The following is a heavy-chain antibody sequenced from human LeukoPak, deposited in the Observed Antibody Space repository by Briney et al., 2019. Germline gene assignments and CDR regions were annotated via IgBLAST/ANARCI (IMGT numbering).Heavy chain of an antibody. Sequence: GGSLRLSCAASGFTFSSYWMSWVRQAPGKGLEWVSAISGSGGSTYYADSVKGRFTISRDNSKNTLYLQMNSLRAEDTAVYYCAKGKEIYCSGGSCYFFDYWGQGTLVTVSS. D-gene: IGHD2-15*01. CDR2: ISGSGGST. V-gene: IGHV3-23*01. CDR1: GFTFSSYW. J-gene: IGHJ4*02. CDR3: AKGKEIYCSGGSCYFFDY.